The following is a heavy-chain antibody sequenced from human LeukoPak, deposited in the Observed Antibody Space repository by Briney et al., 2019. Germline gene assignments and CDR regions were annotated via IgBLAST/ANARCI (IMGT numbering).Heavy chain of an antibody. Sequence: AGGSLRLSCAASGFTFSRYTMHWVRQAPGKRLEYFSAISSNGRSTYYADSVKGRFTLSRDNSKNTLYLQTGSLRIEDTAVYYCARELDGSGSFDYWGQGTLVTVSS. CDR2: ISSNGRST. J-gene: IGHJ4*02. CDR1: GFTFSRYT. D-gene: IGHD3-10*01. CDR3: ARELDGSGSFDY. V-gene: IGHV3-64*02.